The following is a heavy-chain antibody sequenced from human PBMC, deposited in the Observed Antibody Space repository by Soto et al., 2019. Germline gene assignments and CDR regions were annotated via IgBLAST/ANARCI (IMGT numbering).Heavy chain of an antibody. CDR3: TKDAASGQKGWFDP. V-gene: IGHV3-23*01. Sequence: PGGSLRLSCAASGFTFSSYAMSWVRQAPGKGLEWVSAISGSGGSTYYADSVKGRFTISRDNSKNTLYLQMNSLRAEDTALYYSTKDAASGQKGWFDPWGQGTLVTVSS. D-gene: IGHD3-10*01. CDR2: ISGSGGST. J-gene: IGHJ5*02. CDR1: GFTFSSYA.